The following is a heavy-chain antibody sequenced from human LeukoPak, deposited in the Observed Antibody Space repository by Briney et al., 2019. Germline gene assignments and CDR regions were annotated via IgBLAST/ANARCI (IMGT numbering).Heavy chain of an antibody. D-gene: IGHD3-22*01. V-gene: IGHV3-23*01. Sequence: GGSLRLSCAASGFTFSSYAMSWDRQAPGKGLEWVSAISGSGSSTYYADSVKGRFTISRDNSKNTLYLQMNSLRAKDTAVYYCGVRYYDSSGYYSTPWGQGTLVTVSS. CDR1: GFTFSSYA. CDR2: ISGSGSST. J-gene: IGHJ5*02. CDR3: GVRYYDSSGYYSTP.